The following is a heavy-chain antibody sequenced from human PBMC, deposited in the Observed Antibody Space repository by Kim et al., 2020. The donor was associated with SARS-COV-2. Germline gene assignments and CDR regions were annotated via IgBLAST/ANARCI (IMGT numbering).Heavy chain of an antibody. CDR3: ARGLDSGYDLTFDY. CDR1: GFTFSSYS. CDR2: ISSSSSYI. V-gene: IGHV3-21*01. Sequence: GGSLRLSCAASGFTFSSYSMNWVRQAPGKGLEWVSSISSSSSYIYYADSVKGRFTISGDNAKNSLYLQMNSLRAEDTAVYYCARGLDSGYDLTFDYWGQGTLVTVSS. J-gene: IGHJ4*02. D-gene: IGHD5-12*01.